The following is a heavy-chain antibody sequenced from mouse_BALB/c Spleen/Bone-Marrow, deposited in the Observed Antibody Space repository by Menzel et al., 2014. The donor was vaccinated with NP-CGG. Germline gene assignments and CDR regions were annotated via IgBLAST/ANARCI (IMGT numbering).Heavy chain of an antibody. J-gene: IGHJ2*01. CDR1: GFTFSSYG. CDR2: INSNGGST. Sequence: EVQVVESGGGLVQPGGSLELSCAASGFTFSSYGMSWVRQTPDKRLELVASINSNGGSTYYPDSVKGRFTISRDNAKKTLSLQMSSLKSEDTAVYYCARGNYGNYVDYFDYWGQGTTLTVSS. D-gene: IGHD2-1*01. CDR3: ARGNYGNYVDYFDY. V-gene: IGHV5-6-3*01.